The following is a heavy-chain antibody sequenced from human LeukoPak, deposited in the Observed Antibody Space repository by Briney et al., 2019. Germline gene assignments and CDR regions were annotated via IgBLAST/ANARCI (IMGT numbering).Heavy chain of an antibody. V-gene: IGHV3-23*01. CDR2: LSVSSGST. CDR3: AKDNPPFYY. CDR1: GFTFSRYA. Sequence: PRGSLTLSCAASGFTFSRYAMSWVPQAQGKGLECGSALSVSSGSTYYADSVKGPCTLSRHNSQHTLYLQMNSLRAEDTAVYYCAKDNPPFYYWGQGTLVTVSS. J-gene: IGHJ4*02.